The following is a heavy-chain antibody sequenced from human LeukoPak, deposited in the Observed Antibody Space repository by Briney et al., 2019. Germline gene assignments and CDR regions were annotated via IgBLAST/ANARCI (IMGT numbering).Heavy chain of an antibody. CDR3: GRGPIELWLHNGIDV. CDR1: GFTFGDHA. J-gene: IGHJ6*02. Sequence: GGSLRLSCSTSGFTFGDHAMSWVRQAPGKGLEWVGFIRSTAYRGTAEYAASVRDRFTISRDDSRSIAYLQMNSLKIDGTAVYFCGRGPIELWLHNGIDVWGQGTTVTVSS. V-gene: IGHV3-49*04. CDR2: IRSTAYRGTA. D-gene: IGHD5-18*01.